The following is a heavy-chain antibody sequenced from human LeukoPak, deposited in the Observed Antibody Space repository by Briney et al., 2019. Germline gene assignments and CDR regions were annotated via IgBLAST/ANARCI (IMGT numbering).Heavy chain of an antibody. V-gene: IGHV4-59*01. CDR3: ARDRYGDYFGY. CDR2: IYYSGST. Sequence: PSETLSLTCTVSGGSISSYYWSWIRQPPGKGLEWIGYIYYSGSTNYNPSLKSRVTISVDTSKNQFSLKLSSVTAADTAVYYCARDRYGDYFGYWGQGTLVTVSS. CDR1: GGSISSYY. D-gene: IGHD4-17*01. J-gene: IGHJ4*02.